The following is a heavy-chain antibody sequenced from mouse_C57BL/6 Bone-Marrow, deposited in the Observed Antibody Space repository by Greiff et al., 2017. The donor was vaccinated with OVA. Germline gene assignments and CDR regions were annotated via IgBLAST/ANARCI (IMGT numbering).Heavy chain of an antibody. Sequence: EVKLMESGEGLVKPGGSLKLSCAASGFTFSSYAMSWVRQTPEKRLEWVAYISSGGDYIYYAETVKGRFPISRDNARNTLYLQMSSLKSEDTAMYYCTRALITTASYWYFDVWGTGTTVTVSS. CDR1: GFTFSSYA. CDR3: TRALITTASYWYFDV. CDR2: ISSGGDYI. D-gene: IGHD1-1*01. J-gene: IGHJ1*03. V-gene: IGHV5-9-1*02.